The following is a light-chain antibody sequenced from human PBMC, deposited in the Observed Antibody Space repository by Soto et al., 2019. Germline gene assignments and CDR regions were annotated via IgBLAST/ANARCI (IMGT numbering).Light chain of an antibody. CDR1: QSVSSSY. Sequence: EIGLTQSPGTLSLSPGERATLSCRASQSVSSSYLAWYQQKPGQAPRLLIYGASSRATGIPDRFSGSGSGTDFTLTISRLEPEDFAVYYCQQYGSSPSPTFGQGTKVDIK. CDR2: GAS. V-gene: IGKV3-20*01. CDR3: QQYGSSPSPT. J-gene: IGKJ1*01.